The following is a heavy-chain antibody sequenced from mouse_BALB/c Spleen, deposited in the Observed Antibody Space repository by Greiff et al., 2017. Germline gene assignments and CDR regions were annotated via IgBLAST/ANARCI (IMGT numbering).Heavy chain of an antibody. V-gene: IGHV5-6-5*01. Sequence: EVKVVESGGGLVKPGGSLKLSCAASGFTFSSYAMSWVRQTPEKRLEWVASISSGGSTYYPDSVKGRFTISRDNARNILYLQMSSLRSEDTAMYYCARDDYFDYWGQGTTLTVSS. J-gene: IGHJ2*01. CDR1: GFTFSSYA. CDR3: ARDDYFDY. CDR2: ISSGGST.